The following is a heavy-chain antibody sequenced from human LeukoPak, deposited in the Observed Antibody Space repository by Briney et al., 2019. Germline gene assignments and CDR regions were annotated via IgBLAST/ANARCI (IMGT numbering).Heavy chain of an antibody. D-gene: IGHD3-16*01. CDR1: GGSISSGDYY. V-gene: IGHV4-30-4*08. CDR2: IYYSGST. Sequence: SETLSLTCTVSGGSISSGDYYWSWIRQPPGKGLEWIGYIYYSGSTYYNPSLKSRVTISVDTSKNQFSLKLSSVTAADTAVYYCARVNRGDGFGDWGQGTLVTVSS. CDR3: ARVNRGDGFGD. J-gene: IGHJ4*02.